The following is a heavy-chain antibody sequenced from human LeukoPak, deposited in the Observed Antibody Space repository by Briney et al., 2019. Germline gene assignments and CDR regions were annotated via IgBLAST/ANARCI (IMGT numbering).Heavy chain of an antibody. CDR2: ISGSGGST. J-gene: IGHJ4*02. CDR3: AKDRMYYDYVWGSYRYPYYFDY. D-gene: IGHD3-16*02. V-gene: IGHV3-23*01. Sequence: GGSLRLSCAASGFTFSSYAMSWVRQAPGEGLEWVSAISGSGGSTYYADSVKGRFTISRDNSKNTLYLQMNSLRAEDTAVYYCAKDRMYYDYVWGSYRYPYYFDYWGQGTLVTVSS. CDR1: GFTFSSYA.